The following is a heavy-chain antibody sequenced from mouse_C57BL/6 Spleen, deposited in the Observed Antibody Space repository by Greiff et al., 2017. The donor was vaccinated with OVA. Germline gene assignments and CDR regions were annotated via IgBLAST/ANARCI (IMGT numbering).Heavy chain of an antibody. D-gene: IGHD1-1*01. Sequence: LLESGPELVKPGASVKISCKASGYAFSSSWMNWVKQRPGKGLEWIGRIYPGDGDTNYNGKFKGKATLTADKSSSTAYMQLSSLTSEDSAVYFCAADYYGSKDYWGQGTTLTVSS. CDR2: IYPGDGDT. CDR1: GYAFSSSW. CDR3: AADYYGSKDY. V-gene: IGHV1-82*01. J-gene: IGHJ2*01.